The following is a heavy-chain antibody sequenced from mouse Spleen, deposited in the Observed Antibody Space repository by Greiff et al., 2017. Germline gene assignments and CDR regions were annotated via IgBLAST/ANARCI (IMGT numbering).Heavy chain of an antibody. Sequence: QVQLQQSGTELVKPGASVKLSCKASGYTFTSYWMHWVKQRPGQGLEWIGNINPSNGGTNYNEKFKSKATLTVDKSSSTAYMQLSSLTSEDSAVYYCARSGLLKKEVWYFDVWGAGTTVTVSS. D-gene: IGHD2-10*01. CDR3: ARSGLLKKEVWYFDV. V-gene: IGHV1-53*01. CDR2: INPSNGGT. CDR1: GYTFTSYW. J-gene: IGHJ1*01.